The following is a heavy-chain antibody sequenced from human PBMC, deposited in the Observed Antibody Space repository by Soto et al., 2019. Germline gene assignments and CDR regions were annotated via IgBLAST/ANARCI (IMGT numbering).Heavy chain of an antibody. CDR1: GFTFSSYG. Sequence: PGGSLRLSCAASGFTFSSYGMHWVRQAPGKGLEWVAVISYDGSNKYYADSVKGRVTISRDNSKNTLYLQMNSLRAEDTAVYYCAKDRIPYYYYGMDVWGQGTTVTVSS. V-gene: IGHV3-30*18. CDR3: AKDRIPYYYYGMDV. CDR2: ISYDGSNK. J-gene: IGHJ6*02.